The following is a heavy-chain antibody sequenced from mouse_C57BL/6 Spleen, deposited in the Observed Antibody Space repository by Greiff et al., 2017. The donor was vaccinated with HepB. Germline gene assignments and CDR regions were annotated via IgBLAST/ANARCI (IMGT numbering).Heavy chain of an antibody. CDR3: ARGDFDY. J-gene: IGHJ2*01. CDR2: IYPRDGST. Sequence: VQLQQSGPELVKPGASVKLSCKASGYSFTSYDINWVKQRPGQGLEWMGWIYPRDGSTKDNEKLKGKATLTVDTSSSTAYMELHSLTSENSAVYFCARGDFDYWGQGTTLTVSS. V-gene: IGHV1-85*01. CDR1: GYSFTSYD.